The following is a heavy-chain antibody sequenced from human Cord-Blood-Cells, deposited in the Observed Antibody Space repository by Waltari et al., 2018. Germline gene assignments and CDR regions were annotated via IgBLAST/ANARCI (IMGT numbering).Heavy chain of an antibody. J-gene: IGHJ4*02. Sequence: EVQLVESGGGLVQPGGSLRLSCAASGFTFSRHWLPWVRQAPGKGLVWVSRINSDGSSTSYADSVKGRSTISRDNAKNTLYLQMNSLRAEDTAVYYCARDPVSSSSLDYWGQGTLVTVSS. D-gene: IGHD6-6*01. CDR1: GFTFSRHW. CDR3: ARDPVSSSSLDY. V-gene: IGHV3-74*01. CDR2: INSDGSST.